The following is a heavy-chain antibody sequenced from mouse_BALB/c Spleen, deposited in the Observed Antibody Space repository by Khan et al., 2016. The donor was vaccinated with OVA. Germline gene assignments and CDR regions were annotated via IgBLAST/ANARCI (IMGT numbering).Heavy chain of an antibody. Sequence: QVQLQQSGAELARPGASVNLSCKATGYTITDDYINRRRQQIGQGLEGSVEYYRGSANIYYNEKFKGKATLTADKSYNTVYMQLSSLTSEDSAVDFCAREWAAWFPYWGQGTLVTVSA. CDR3: AREWAAWFPY. J-gene: IGHJ3*01. CDR1: GYTITDDY. V-gene: IGHV1-77*01. CDR2: YYRGSANI.